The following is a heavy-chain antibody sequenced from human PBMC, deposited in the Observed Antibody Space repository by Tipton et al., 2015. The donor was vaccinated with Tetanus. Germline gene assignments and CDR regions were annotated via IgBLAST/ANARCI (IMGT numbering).Heavy chain of an antibody. CDR3: ARDDGGDYLTSVYV. J-gene: IGHJ6*02. CDR2: VNKDGSEK. V-gene: IGHV3-7*01. D-gene: IGHD1-26*01. CDR1: GFTFKSYT. Sequence: GSLRLSCAASGFTFKSYTMNWVRQAPGKGLEGVAHVNKDGSEKYHVASVTGRFTISRDNAKNSVFLQMNSLRVEDTAVYFCARDDGGDYLTSVYVWGQGTTVTVSS.